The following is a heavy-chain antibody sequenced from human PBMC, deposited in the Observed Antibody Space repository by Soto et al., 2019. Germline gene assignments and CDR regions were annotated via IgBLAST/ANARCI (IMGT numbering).Heavy chain of an antibody. CDR1: GFTFSSYA. J-gene: IGHJ4*02. CDR2: ISGSGGST. V-gene: IGHV3-23*01. CDR3: ARGTTVTTERGVFDY. D-gene: IGHD4-17*01. Sequence: EVQLLESGGGLVQPGGSLRLSCAASGFTFSSYAMSWVRQAPGKGLEWVSAISGSGGSTYYADSVKGRFTISRDNSKNTQDLLMDSLRAEGTAVYYCARGTTVTTERGVFDYWGMGTLVTVSS.